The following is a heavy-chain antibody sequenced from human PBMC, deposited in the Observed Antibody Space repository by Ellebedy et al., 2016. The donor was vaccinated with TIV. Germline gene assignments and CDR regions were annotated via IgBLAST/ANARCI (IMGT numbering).Heavy chain of an antibody. CDR3: AKIVSGGASFDP. Sequence: ESLKISCAASGFTFSSYAMSWIRQSPGKGLEWIGYIIPSGSTHYNPSLKSRVTMSRDPSKNSFSLHLASVTATDTAIYYCAKIVSGGASFDPWGQGILVTVSS. V-gene: IGHV4-59*01. D-gene: IGHD3-10*01. CDR2: IIPSGST. CDR1: GFTFSSYA. J-gene: IGHJ5*02.